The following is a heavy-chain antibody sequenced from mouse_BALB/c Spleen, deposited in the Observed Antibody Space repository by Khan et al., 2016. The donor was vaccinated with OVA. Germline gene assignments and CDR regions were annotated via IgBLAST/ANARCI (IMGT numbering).Heavy chain of an antibody. V-gene: IGHV3-8*02. J-gene: IGHJ3*01. CDR1: GDSITSGY. D-gene: IGHD2-14*01. CDR2: MIYTGYT. CDR3: ARSTCRYAFAY. Sequence: EVQLQESGPSLVKPSQTLSLTCSVTGDSITSGYWSWFRKFPGNKLEYMGYMIYTGYTHYNHSLKSRLAITRHTSKNQYYLQLNSVTTEDAATYYCARSTCRYAFAYWGQGTLVTVSA.